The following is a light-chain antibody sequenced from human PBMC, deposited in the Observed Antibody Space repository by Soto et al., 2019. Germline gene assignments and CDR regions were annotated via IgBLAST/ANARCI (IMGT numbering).Light chain of an antibody. CDR1: QSIYKW. Sequence: DIPMTQSPSSVSASIGDRVTISCRASQSIYKWLVWYQQKPGKAPKLLIYAASSRQSGDPSRFSGSGYGTDFTLTISSLQPEDFATYYCQQADSFPLSFGGGTKVEI. CDR3: QQADSFPLS. V-gene: IGKV1-12*01. CDR2: AAS. J-gene: IGKJ4*01.